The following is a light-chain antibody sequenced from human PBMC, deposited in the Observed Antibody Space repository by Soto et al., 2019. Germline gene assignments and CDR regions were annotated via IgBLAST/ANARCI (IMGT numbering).Light chain of an antibody. J-gene: IGKJ1*01. CDR3: QKYVSSPWA. Sequence: EIVLAQSPGTLSLSPGERATLSCRASQSVTNSFLAWYQQKTGQAPRLIIYGESRRATGIPDRLTGSGSGTDLNLTISRLEPEDFAVYYCQKYVSSPWACGQGTKVDIK. V-gene: IGKV3-20*01. CDR2: GES. CDR1: QSVTNSF.